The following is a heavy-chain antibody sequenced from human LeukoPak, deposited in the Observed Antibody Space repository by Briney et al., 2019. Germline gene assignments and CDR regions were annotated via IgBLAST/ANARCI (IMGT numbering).Heavy chain of an antibody. CDR3: ARDVGEIITIFGVVGVTGNWFDP. J-gene: IGHJ5*02. CDR2: INPNSGGT. D-gene: IGHD3-3*01. Sequence: ASVKVSCKASGYTFTGYYMHWVRQAPGQGLEWMGWINPNSGGTNYAQKFQGRVTMTRDMSTSTVYMELSSLRSEDTAVYYCARDVGEIITIFGVVGVTGNWFDPWGQGTLVTVSS. V-gene: IGHV1-2*02. CDR1: GYTFTGYY.